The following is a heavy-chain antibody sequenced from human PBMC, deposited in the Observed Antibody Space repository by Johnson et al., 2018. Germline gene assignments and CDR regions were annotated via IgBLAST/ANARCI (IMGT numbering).Heavy chain of an antibody. Sequence: QVQLQQGGAGLLKPSETLSLTCPVYGGSFSGYYWSWIRQPPGKGLAWIGEINHSGRTNYNPSLKSRVTISVHTSKYQFSQKLRSVTAADTAVYYCARDSSSAARGDYYGMDVWGQGTTVTVSS. CDR1: GGSFSGYY. V-gene: IGHV4-34*01. CDR2: INHSGRT. D-gene: IGHD6-6*01. CDR3: ARDSSSAARGDYYGMDV. J-gene: IGHJ6*02.